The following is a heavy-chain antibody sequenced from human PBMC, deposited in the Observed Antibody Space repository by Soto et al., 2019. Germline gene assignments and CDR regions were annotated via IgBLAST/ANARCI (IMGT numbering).Heavy chain of an antibody. CDR2: IRSSATTI. CDR1: GFAFSGHT. D-gene: IGHD3-10*01. Sequence: PGGSLRLSCAGSGFAFSGHTMNWVRLAPGKGLEWIAYIRSSATTIYYADSVKGRFTISRDNAKNSLSLQLNSLSAEDTAVYYCATRSGGGGAFDFWGQGTMVTVSS. V-gene: IGHV3-48*04. CDR3: ATRSGGGGAFDF. J-gene: IGHJ3*01.